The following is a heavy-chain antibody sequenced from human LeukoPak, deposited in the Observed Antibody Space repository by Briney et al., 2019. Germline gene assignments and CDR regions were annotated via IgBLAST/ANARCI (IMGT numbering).Heavy chain of an antibody. CDR3: ARGFNDFWSGSQLEY. CDR1: GFTFSNAW. CDR2: ISYDGGKT. J-gene: IGHJ4*02. V-gene: IGHV3-30-3*01. Sequence: GGSLRFSCAASGFTFSNAWMSWVRQAPGKGLQWLAVISYDGGKTYYADSVEGRFTISRDNSKSTVYLEINSLRSEDTAIYYCARGFNDFWSGSQLEYWGQGTLVTVSS. D-gene: IGHD3-3*01.